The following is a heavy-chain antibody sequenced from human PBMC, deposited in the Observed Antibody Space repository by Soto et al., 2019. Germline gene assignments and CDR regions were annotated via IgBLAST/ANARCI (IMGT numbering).Heavy chain of an antibody. CDR1: GFTFSNYK. J-gene: IGHJ6*02. CDR3: VRESSQRAV. CDR2: ISSGDSYI. D-gene: IGHD3-10*01. Sequence: PGGSLRLSCAASGFTFSNYKMNWVRQAPGKGLEWISAISSGDSYIYYADSVKGRFTISRDDAKNSLYLQMSSLSVEDTAVYYCVRESSQRAVWGQGTTVTVSS. V-gene: IGHV3-21*01.